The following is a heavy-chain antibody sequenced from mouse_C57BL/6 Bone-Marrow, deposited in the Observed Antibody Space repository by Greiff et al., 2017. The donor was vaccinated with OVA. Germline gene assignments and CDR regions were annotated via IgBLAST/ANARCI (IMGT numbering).Heavy chain of an antibody. Sequence: EVQGVESGGGLVQPGGSLKLSCAASGFTFSDYGMAWVRQAPRKGPEWVAFISNLAYSIYYADTVTGRFTISRENAKNTLYLEMSSLRSEDTAMYYCARLDYGYEGNYYAMDYWGQGTSVTVSS. CDR3: ARLDYGYEGNYYAMDY. CDR1: GFTFSDYG. J-gene: IGHJ4*01. CDR2: ISNLAYSI. V-gene: IGHV5-15*01. D-gene: IGHD2-2*01.